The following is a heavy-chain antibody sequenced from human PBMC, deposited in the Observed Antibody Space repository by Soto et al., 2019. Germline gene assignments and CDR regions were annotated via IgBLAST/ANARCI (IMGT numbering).Heavy chain of an antibody. V-gene: IGHV3-21*06. D-gene: IGHD3-10*01. CDR1: GFKLTSSR. Sequence: GGSLRLSCVASGFKLTSSRMNCVRQAPGKGLEWVASISASGKDTFDRHAVKGRFAISRDNAGTSLSLRMDSLRVEDTAVYHCARVHLGAGSAFYCDMDVWGPGTAVTVSS. CDR2: ISASGKDT. CDR3: ARVHLGAGSAFYCDMDV. J-gene: IGHJ6*02.